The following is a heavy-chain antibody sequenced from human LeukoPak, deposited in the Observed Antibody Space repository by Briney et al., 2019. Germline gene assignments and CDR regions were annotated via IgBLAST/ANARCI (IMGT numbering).Heavy chain of an antibody. D-gene: IGHD3-10*01. J-gene: IGHJ4*02. CDR1: GFSFSIYY. CDR2: INSDGITT. V-gene: IGHV3-74*01. CDR3: VLYGLGSPH. Sequence: GGSLRLSCAASGFSFSIYYMHWVRQAPGKGLVWVSRINSDGITTVYADSVRGRFTISRDNAKNTLYLRMNGLRAEDTAVYYCVLYGLGSPHWGQGTLVTVSS.